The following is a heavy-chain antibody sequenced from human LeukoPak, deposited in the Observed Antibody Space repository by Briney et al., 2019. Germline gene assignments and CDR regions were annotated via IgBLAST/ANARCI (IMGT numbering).Heavy chain of an antibody. Sequence: PSETLSLTCEVSGDFMSDNNYYWAWIRQPPGKGLEWIATIYYSGSTYFNRSLESRITMSVDTSRNQFSLRLDSVTAADTAVYFTGHGWRQSGSGYYHDSWGQGLLVTVSS. CDR1: GDFMSDNNYY. V-gene: IGHV4-39*01. CDR3: GHGWRQSGSGYYHDS. CDR2: IYYSGST. D-gene: IGHD3-22*01. J-gene: IGHJ4*02.